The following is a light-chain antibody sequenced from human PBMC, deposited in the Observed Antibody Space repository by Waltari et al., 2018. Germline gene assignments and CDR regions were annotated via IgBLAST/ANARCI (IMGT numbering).Light chain of an antibody. V-gene: IGKV1-39*01. Sequence: DIQMCQSPPALSASVGDRVAITCRASQRISDYLHWYQQKPGKAPRVLIYTASSLQRGVPTRFSGSGSGTEFTLTISTLQPEDAATFYCQQSYSSPWTFGQGTKVEIK. CDR1: QRISDY. J-gene: IGKJ1*01. CDR2: TAS. CDR3: QQSYSSPWT.